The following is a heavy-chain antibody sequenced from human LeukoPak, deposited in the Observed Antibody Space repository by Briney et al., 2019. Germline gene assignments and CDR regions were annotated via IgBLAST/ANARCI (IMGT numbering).Heavy chain of an antibody. D-gene: IGHD5-24*01. CDR2: ISGSGGST. V-gene: IGHV3-23*01. CDR1: GFTFSSYA. CDR3: ARDTGDGYNYGPIEDY. J-gene: IGHJ4*02. Sequence: PGGSLRLSCAASGFTFSSYAMSWVRQAPGKGLEWVSAISGSGGSTYYADSVKGRFTISRDNSKNTLYLQMNSLRAEDTAVYYCARDTGDGYNYGPIEDYWGQGTLVTVSS.